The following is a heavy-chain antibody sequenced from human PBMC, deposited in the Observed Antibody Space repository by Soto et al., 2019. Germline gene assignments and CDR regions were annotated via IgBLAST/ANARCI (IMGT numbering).Heavy chain of an antibody. J-gene: IGHJ4*02. CDR3: ARVWVYGDPFDY. V-gene: IGHV3-21*01. D-gene: IGHD4-17*01. Sequence: EVQLVESGGGLVKPGGSLRLSCAASGFTFSSYSMNWVRQAPGKGLEWVSSISSSSSYIYYADSVKGRFTISRDNAKNSLYLQMNSRRAEDTAVYYCARVWVYGDPFDYWGQGTLVTVSS. CDR1: GFTFSSYS. CDR2: ISSSSSYI.